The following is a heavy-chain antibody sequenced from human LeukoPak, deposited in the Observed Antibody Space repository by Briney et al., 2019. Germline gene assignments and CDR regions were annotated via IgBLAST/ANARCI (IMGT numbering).Heavy chain of an antibody. CDR3: ARLRAYKTTHQYYFDY. Sequence: SETLSLTCTVSGGSISPYYWAWFRQPPGKGLEYIGDIYTSGTTSYSPSLQSRVTISLDTSKKQFSLRLTSVTAADAAICYCARLRAYKTTHQYYFDYWGQGTLVTVSS. CDR1: GGSISPYY. CDR2: IYTSGTT. V-gene: IGHV4-4*09. J-gene: IGHJ4*02. D-gene: IGHD3-16*01.